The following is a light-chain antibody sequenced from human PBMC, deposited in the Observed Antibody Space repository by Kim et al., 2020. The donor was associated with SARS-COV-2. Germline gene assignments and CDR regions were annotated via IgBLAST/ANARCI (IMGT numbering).Light chain of an antibody. CDR1: QDISSW. V-gene: IGKV1D-12*01. CDR2: VAS. CDR3: QQARDYPLT. Sequence: SASVGDRVTMTCRASQDISSWLAWYQQKPGKAPKLLIYVASTLESGVPSRFSGSGSGTAFTLTINSLEAEDSATYYCQQARDYPLTFGGGTKLEI. J-gene: IGKJ4*01.